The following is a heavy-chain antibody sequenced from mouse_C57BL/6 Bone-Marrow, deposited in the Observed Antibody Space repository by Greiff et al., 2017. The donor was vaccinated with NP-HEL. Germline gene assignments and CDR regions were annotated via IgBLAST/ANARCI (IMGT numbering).Heavy chain of an antibody. V-gene: IGHV5-4*01. J-gene: IGHJ2*01. CDR2: ISDGGSYT. D-gene: IGHD2-4*01. Sequence: EVNVVESGGGLVKPGGSLKLSCAASGFTFSSYAMSWVRQTPEKRLEWVATISDGGSYTYYPDNVKGRFTISRDNAKNNLYLQMSHLKSEDTAMYYCARDQGLRLRGYFDYWGQGTTLTVSS. CDR3: ARDQGLRLRGYFDY. CDR1: GFTFSSYA.